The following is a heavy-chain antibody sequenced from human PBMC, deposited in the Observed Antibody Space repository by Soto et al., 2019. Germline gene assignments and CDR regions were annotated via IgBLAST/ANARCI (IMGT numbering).Heavy chain of an antibody. J-gene: IGHJ4*02. D-gene: IGHD1-26*01. V-gene: IGHV4-59*01. CDR2: IYYSGST. Sequence: SETRSLTFTVSGGSISSYYWNLIRQPPGKGLEWIGYIYYSGSTNYNPSLKSRVTISVDTSKNQFSLKLSSVTAADTAVYYCARVLSGYIDYWGQGTLVTVSS. CDR3: ARVLSGYIDY. CDR1: GGSISSYY.